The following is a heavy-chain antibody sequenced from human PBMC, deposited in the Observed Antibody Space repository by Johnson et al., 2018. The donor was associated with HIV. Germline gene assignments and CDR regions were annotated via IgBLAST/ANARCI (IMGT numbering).Heavy chain of an antibody. J-gene: IGHJ3*01. Sequence: VQLVESGGGLVQPGRSLRLSCAASGFTFDDYAMHWVRQAPGKGLEWVSGISWNSGSIGYADSVKGRFTISRDNAKNSLYLQMNSLRAEDTALYYCAKDTTFSSSHAFDLWGQGTMVTVSS. CDR2: ISWNSGSI. CDR3: AKDTTFSSSHAFDL. D-gene: IGHD6-6*01. CDR1: GFTFDDYA. V-gene: IGHV3-9*01.